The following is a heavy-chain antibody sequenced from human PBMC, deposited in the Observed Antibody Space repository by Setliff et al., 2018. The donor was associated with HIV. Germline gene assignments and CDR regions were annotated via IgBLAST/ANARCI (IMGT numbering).Heavy chain of an antibody. J-gene: IGHJ5*02. CDR3: ARRIDDSGSFPDKNWFDT. Sequence: TVSGGSFNNYHWSWIRQPAGKGLEWIGRIYDSGATNYKPSLKSRVTMSVDTSKNQFSLRLTSVTAADTAVYYCARRIDDSGSFPDKNWFDTWGQGSLVTVSS. CDR1: GGSFNNYH. D-gene: IGHD3-10*01. CDR2: IYDSGAT. V-gene: IGHV4-4*07.